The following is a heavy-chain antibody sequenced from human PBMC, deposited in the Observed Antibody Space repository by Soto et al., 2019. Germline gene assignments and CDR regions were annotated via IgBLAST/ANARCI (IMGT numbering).Heavy chain of an antibody. Sequence: GWSLRLSCAASGFTFSSYWMHWVRQAPGKGLVWVSLINSDGSSTSYADSVKGRFTISRDNAKNTLYLQMNSLRAEDTAVYYCARADKRRWLQLGYYYGMDVWGQGTTVTASS. J-gene: IGHJ6*02. D-gene: IGHD1-1*01. CDR2: INSDGSST. V-gene: IGHV3-74*01. CDR3: ARADKRRWLQLGYYYGMDV. CDR1: GFTFSSYW.